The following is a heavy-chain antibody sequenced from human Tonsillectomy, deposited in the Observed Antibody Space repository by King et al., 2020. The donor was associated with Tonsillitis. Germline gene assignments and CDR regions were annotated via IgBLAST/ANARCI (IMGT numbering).Heavy chain of an antibody. CDR1: GFTFSSYS. Sequence: VQLVESGGGLVKPGGSLRLSCAASGFTFSSYSMNWVRQAPGKGLEWVSSITSSSTYMYYADSVKGRFTISRDNAKNSLYLQMNSLRAEDTGVYYCARDLYSGSYPFDYWGQGTLVTVSS. CDR3: ARDLYSGSYPFDY. D-gene: IGHD1-26*01. J-gene: IGHJ4*02. CDR2: ITSSSTYM. V-gene: IGHV3-21*01.